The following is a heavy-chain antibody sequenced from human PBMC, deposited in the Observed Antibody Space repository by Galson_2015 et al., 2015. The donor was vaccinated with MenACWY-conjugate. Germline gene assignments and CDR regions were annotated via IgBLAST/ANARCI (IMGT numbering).Heavy chain of an antibody. V-gene: IGHV1-69*02. CDR3: AGSRFGDHGFYGMDV. CDR2: IIPILGIA. J-gene: IGHJ6*02. Sequence: SVKVSCKASGGTFSSYTISWGRQAPGQGLEWMGRIIPILGIANYAQKFQGRVTITADKSTSTAYMELSSLRSEDTAVYYCAGSRFGDHGFYGMDVWGQGTTVTVPS. CDR1: GGTFSSYT. D-gene: IGHD3-10*01.